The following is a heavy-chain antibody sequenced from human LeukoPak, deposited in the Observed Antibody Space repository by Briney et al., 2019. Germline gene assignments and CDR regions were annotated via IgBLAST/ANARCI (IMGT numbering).Heavy chain of an antibody. CDR3: ARGGGYYPIDY. J-gene: IGHJ4*02. Sequence: GGSLRLSCAASGFSFSGYAMSWVRQAPGKGLEWVSVLYSDGRTYYADSVKGRFTISRDTSKNTLYLQVNSLRAEDTAIYYCARGGGYYPIDYWGQGTLVTVSS. CDR2: LYSDGRT. CDR1: GFSFSGYA. D-gene: IGHD1-26*01. V-gene: IGHV3-23*01.